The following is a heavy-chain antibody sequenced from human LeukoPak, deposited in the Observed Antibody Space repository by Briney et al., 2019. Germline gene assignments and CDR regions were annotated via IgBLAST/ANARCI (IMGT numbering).Heavy chain of an antibody. CDR2: ISYDGSNK. V-gene: IGHV3-30*04. J-gene: IGHJ4*02. CDR1: GFTFSSYA. Sequence: GGSLRLSCAASGFTFSSYAMHWVRPAPGKGLEWVAVISYDGSNKYHADSVKGRFTISRDNSKNTLYLQMNSLRAEDTAVYYCARDIVDPGVVHLAHWGQGTLVTVSS. D-gene: IGHD2-15*01. CDR3: ARDIVDPGVVHLAH.